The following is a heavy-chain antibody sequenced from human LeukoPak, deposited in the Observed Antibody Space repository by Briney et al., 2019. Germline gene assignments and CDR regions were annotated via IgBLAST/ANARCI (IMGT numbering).Heavy chain of an antibody. CDR3: ARTPTHDYGDYSAPSDAFDI. V-gene: IGHV1-18*01. J-gene: IGHJ3*02. Sequence: ASVKVSCKASGYTFTSYGISWVRQAPGQGLEWMGWISAYNGNTNYAQKLQGRVTMTTDTSTSTAYMELRSLRSDDTAVYYCARTPTHDYGDYSAPSDAFDIWGQGTMVTVSS. CDR1: GYTFTSYG. CDR2: ISAYNGNT. D-gene: IGHD4-17*01.